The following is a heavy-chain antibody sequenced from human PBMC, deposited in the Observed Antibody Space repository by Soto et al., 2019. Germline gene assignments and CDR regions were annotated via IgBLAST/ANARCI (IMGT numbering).Heavy chain of an antibody. D-gene: IGHD6-13*01. V-gene: IGHV1-8*01. CDR2: MNPNSGNT. J-gene: IGHJ6*02. CDR1: GYTFTSYD. CDR3: ARGPLQQQPVYYYYYYGMDV. Sequence: QVQLVQSGAEVKKPGASVKVSCKASGYTFTSYDINWVRQATGQGLEWMGWMNPNSGNTGYAQKFQGRVTMTRNTSISTAYMELSSLRSEDTAVYYCARGPLQQQPVYYYYYYGMDVWGQGTTVTVSS.